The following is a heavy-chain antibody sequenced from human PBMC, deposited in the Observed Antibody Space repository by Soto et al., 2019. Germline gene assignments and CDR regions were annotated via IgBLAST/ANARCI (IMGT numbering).Heavy chain of an antibody. CDR1: GDGFSNYG. J-gene: IGHJ4*02. CDR3: ARVWYYDISGYYAFDY. V-gene: IGHV1-18*01. CDR2: IRAYDGQT. Sequence: QVQLVQSGAEVKKPGASVRVSCKASGDGFSNYGFSWVRQAHGQGLDWMGWIRAYDGQTNYTKNFRVRVNMTTDTSSSTAYMALRRLRSDDTDVYYCARVWYYDISGYYAFDYWGLGTLVTVSS. D-gene: IGHD3-22*01.